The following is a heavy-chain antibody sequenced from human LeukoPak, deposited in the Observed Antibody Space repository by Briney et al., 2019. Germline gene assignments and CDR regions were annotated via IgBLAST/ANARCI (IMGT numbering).Heavy chain of an antibody. CDR2: ITSSDSTT. Sequence: GGSLRLSCVASGFTFSSYEMNWVRQAPGKGLEWLSYITSSDSTTHYADSVKGRFTISRDNSKNTLYLQMNSLRAEDTAFYYCAKPAYSSGWYYDYWGQGTLVTVSS. J-gene: IGHJ4*02. CDR3: AKPAYSSGWYYDY. CDR1: GFTFSSYE. V-gene: IGHV3-48*03. D-gene: IGHD6-19*01.